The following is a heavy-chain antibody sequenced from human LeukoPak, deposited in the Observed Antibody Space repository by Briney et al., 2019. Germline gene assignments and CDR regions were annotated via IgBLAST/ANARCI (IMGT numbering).Heavy chain of an antibody. J-gene: IGHJ4*02. CDR3: ARDRMDFWSGGLIDY. D-gene: IGHD3-3*01. CDR2: ISSSSSYI. V-gene: IGHV3-21*01. Sequence: GGSLRLSCAASGFTFSSYSMSWVRPAPGKGLEWVSSISSSSSYIYYADSVKGRFTISRDNAKNSLYLQMNSLRAEDTAVYYCARDRMDFWSGGLIDYWGQGTLVTVSS. CDR1: GFTFSSYS.